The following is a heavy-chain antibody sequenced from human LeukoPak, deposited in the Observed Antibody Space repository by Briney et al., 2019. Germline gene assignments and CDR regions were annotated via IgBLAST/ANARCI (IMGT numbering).Heavy chain of an antibody. CDR3: AREHIAAAGTFDY. CDR1: GYTFTGYY. CDR2: INPSGGST. V-gene: IGHV1-46*01. D-gene: IGHD6-13*01. J-gene: IGHJ4*02. Sequence: ASVKVSCKASGYTFTGYYMHWVRQAPGQGLEWMGIINPSGGSTSYAQKFQGRVTMTRDMSTSTVYMELSSLRSEDTAVYYCAREHIAAAGTFDYWGQGTLVTVSS.